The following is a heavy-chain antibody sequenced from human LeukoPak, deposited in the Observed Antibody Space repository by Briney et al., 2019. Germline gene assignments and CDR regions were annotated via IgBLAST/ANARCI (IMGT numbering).Heavy chain of an antibody. CDR2: IIPIFGTA. D-gene: IGHD1-1*01. CDR3: AVKRDPTFYYFDY. CDR1: GGTFSSYA. Sequence: GASVKVSCKASGGTFSSYAISWVRQAPGQGLEWMGGIIPIFGTANYAQKFQGRVTITADESTSTAYMELSSLRSEDTAVYYCAVKRDPTFYYFDYWGQGTLVTVSS. J-gene: IGHJ4*02. V-gene: IGHV1-69*13.